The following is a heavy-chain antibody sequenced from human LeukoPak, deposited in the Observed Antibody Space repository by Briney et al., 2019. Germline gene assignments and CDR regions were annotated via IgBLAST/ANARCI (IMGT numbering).Heavy chain of an antibody. CDR3: AKSMDILTGYLWSLDY. D-gene: IGHD3-9*01. Sequence: GGSLRLSCAASGFTFSSYGMHWVRQAPGKGLEWVAFIRYDGSNKYYADSVEGRFTVSRDNSKNTLSLQMNSLRAEDTAVYYCAKSMDILTGYLWSLDYWGQGTLVTVSS. V-gene: IGHV3-30*02. CDR1: GFTFSSYG. CDR2: IRYDGSNK. J-gene: IGHJ4*02.